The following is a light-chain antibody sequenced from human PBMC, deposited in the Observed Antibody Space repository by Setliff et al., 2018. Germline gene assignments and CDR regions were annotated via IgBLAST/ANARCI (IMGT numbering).Light chain of an antibody. Sequence: QSALTQPRSVSGSPGQSVTISCTGTSSDVGGYNYVSWYQQHPGKAPKLMIYDVSKRPSGVPDRFSGSKSGNTAPLTISGLQAEDEADYYCCSYAGSYTSLYVFGTGTKVTVL. V-gene: IGLV2-11*01. J-gene: IGLJ1*01. CDR3: CSYAGSYTSLYV. CDR1: SSDVGGYNY. CDR2: DVS.